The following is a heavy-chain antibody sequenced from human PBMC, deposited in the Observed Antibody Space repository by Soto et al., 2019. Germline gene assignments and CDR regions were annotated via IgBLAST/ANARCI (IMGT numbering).Heavy chain of an antibody. CDR3: ARESRNSGWYVGMDV. Sequence: SETLSLTCTVSGGSITSGDNYWTWIRQPPGKGLEWIGYTYYSGNTYYHPSLKSRVSISVDTSNNEFSLKLSSVTAADTAVYYCARESRNSGWYVGMDVWGQGTTVTVSS. CDR1: GGSITSGDNY. J-gene: IGHJ6*02. V-gene: IGHV4-30-4*01. D-gene: IGHD6-19*01. CDR2: TYYSGNT.